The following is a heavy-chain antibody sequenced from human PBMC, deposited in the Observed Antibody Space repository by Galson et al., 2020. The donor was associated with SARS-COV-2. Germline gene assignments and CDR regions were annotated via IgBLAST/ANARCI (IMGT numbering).Heavy chain of an antibody. V-gene: IGHV4-31*03. Sequence: SETLSLTCTVSGGSISSGGYYWSWIRQHPGKGLEWIGYIYYSGSTYYNPSVKSRVTISVDTSKNQFSLKLSSVTAADTAVYYCAREARGYCSGGSCYANWFDPWGQGTLVTVSS. CDR3: AREARGYCSGGSCYANWFDP. J-gene: IGHJ5*02. D-gene: IGHD2-15*01. CDR1: GGSISSGGYY. CDR2: IYYSGST.